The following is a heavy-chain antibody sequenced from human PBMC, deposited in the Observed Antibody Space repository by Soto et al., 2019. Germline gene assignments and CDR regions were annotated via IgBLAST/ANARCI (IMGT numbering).Heavy chain of an antibody. V-gene: IGHV4-39*07. D-gene: IGHD3-9*01. J-gene: IGHJ4*02. CDR1: GGSISSSSYY. CDR3: ARGGIDILTGYY. CDR2: IYYSGST. Sequence: SETLSLTCTVSGGSISSSSYYWGWIRQPPGKGLEWIGSIYYSGSTYYNPSLKSRVTISVDTSKNQFSLKLSSVTAADTAVYYCARGGIDILTGYYWGQGTLVTVSS.